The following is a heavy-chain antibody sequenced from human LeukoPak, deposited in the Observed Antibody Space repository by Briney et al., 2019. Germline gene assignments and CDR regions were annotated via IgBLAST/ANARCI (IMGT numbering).Heavy chain of an antibody. CDR3: AKAPQAIAAAGTQYFQH. CDR1: GFTVSSNE. CDR2: ISGSGGST. V-gene: IGHV3-23*01. J-gene: IGHJ1*01. D-gene: IGHD6-13*01. Sequence: GGSLRLSCAASGFTVSSNEMSWVRQAPGKGLEWVSAISGSGGSTYYADSVKGRFTISRDNSKNTLYLQMNSLGAEDTAVYYCAKAPQAIAAAGTQYFQHWGQGTLVTVSS.